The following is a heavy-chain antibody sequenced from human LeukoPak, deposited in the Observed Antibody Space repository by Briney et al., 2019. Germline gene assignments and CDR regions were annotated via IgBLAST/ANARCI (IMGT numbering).Heavy chain of an antibody. J-gene: IGHJ3*02. Sequence: GASVKVSCKASGYTFTSYYMHWVGQAPGQGLEWMGIINPSGGSTTYAQNFQGRLTMTSATSTSTVYMELSSLRSEDTAVYYCARSSAYYNEADIWGQGTMVTVSS. CDR3: ARSSAYYNEADI. CDR2: INPSGGST. V-gene: IGHV1-46*01. CDR1: GYTFTSYY. D-gene: IGHD3-9*01.